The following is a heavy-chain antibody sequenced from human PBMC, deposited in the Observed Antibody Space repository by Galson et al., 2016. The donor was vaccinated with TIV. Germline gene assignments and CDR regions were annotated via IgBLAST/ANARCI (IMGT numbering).Heavy chain of an antibody. D-gene: IGHD3-10*01. CDR3: ARDSVSFGSGSYYPSSFDY. CDR1: GATFSRYA. J-gene: IGHJ4*02. V-gene: IGHV1-69*06. Sequence: SVKVSCKASGATFSRYAFNWVRQAPGQGLEWMGRIIPIFDTTNYAQNFQGRVTIIADKSTNTVYMEVSRLRSGDTAVYYCARDSVSFGSGSYYPSSFDYWGQGTLVTVSS. CDR2: IIPIFDTT.